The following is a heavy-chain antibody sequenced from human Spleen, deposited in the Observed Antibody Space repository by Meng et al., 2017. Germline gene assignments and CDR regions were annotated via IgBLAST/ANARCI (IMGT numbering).Heavy chain of an antibody. V-gene: IGHV4-34*01. D-gene: IGHD4-11*01. Sequence: QVQLQQCGAGLLKPSEPLSLSCVVYGGSFSDYYWSWIRQPPGKGLEWIGEINHSGSTNYNPSLESRATISVDTSQNNLSLKLSSVTAADSAVYYCARGPTTMAHDFDYWGQGTLVTVAS. J-gene: IGHJ4*02. CDR3: ARGPTTMAHDFDY. CDR2: INHSGST. CDR1: GGSFSDYY.